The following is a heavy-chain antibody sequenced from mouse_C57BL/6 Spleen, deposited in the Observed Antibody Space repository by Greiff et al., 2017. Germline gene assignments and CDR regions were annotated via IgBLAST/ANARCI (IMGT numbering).Heavy chain of an antibody. V-gene: IGHV1-72*01. Sequence: QVQLQQPGAELVKPGASVKLSCKASGYTFTSYWMHWVKQRPGRGLEWIGRIDPNSGGTKYNEKFKSKATLTVDKPSSPAYMQLSSLTSEDSAVYYCASDYCGNLGWYFDVWGTGTTVTVSS. J-gene: IGHJ1*03. CDR2: IDPNSGGT. D-gene: IGHD2-1*01. CDR3: ASDYCGNLGWYFDV. CDR1: GYTFTSYW.